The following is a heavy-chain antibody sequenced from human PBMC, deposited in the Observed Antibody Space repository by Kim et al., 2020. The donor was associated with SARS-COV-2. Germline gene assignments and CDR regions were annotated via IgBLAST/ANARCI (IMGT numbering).Heavy chain of an antibody. CDR3: ARAPEANWFDP. V-gene: IGHV4-59*01. Sequence: TNYNPSLKSRVSISVDTSKNQFSLKLTSVTPADTAVYYCARAPEANWFDPWGQGTLVTVSS. CDR2: T. J-gene: IGHJ5*02.